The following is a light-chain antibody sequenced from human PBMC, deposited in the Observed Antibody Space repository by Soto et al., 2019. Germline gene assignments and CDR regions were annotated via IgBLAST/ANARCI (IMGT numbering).Light chain of an antibody. V-gene: IGKV1-39*01. J-gene: IGKJ1*01. CDR3: QQTYGTHPT. Sequence: DIQMTQSPSSLSASVGDRVSITCRAGQTISTYLNWFQQIPGKAPKLLIYAASRLQSGVPSRFSGRGSGTHFTLTISSLQPEDFATYYCQQTYGTHPTFGQGTKVEIK. CDR1: QTISTY. CDR2: AAS.